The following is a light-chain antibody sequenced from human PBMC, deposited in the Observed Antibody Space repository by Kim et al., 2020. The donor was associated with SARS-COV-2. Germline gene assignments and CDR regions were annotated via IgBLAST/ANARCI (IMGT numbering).Light chain of an antibody. CDR2: GAS. Sequence: EIVLTQSPGTLSLSPVERATLSCRASQSVTSSYLAWYQQKPGQAPRLLIYGASSRATGIPDRFSGSGSGTDFTLTINRLEPEDFAVYYCQQYGSSAWTFGQGTKVDIK. J-gene: IGKJ1*01. CDR1: QSVTSSY. CDR3: QQYGSSAWT. V-gene: IGKV3-20*01.